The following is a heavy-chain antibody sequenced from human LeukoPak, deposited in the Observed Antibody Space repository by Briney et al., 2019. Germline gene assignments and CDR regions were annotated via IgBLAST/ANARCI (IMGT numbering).Heavy chain of an antibody. CDR3: GKDSGRFSIDY. Sequence: GGSLRLSCEASGFTFRSYGMHWVRQAPGKGLDWVAYVGVDGTNKYYGDSVKGRFTVSRDNSKNTMYLQMNSLRAEDTAVYYCGKDSGRFSIDYWDQGTLVTVSS. CDR2: VGVDGTNK. V-gene: IGHV3-30*02. CDR1: GFTFRSYG. D-gene: IGHD1-26*01. J-gene: IGHJ4*02.